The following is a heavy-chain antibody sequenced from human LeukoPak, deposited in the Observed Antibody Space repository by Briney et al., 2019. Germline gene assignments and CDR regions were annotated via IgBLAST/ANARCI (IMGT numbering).Heavy chain of an antibody. CDR3: ARGYYGSGRPYYMDV. CDR1: GYTFTGYY. V-gene: IGHV1-2*02. J-gene: IGHJ6*03. D-gene: IGHD3-10*01. Sequence: ASVKVSCKASGYTFTGYYMHWVRQAPGQGLEWMGWINPNSGGTNYAQKFQGRVTMTRDTSISTAYMELSRLRSDDTAVYYCARGYYGSGRPYYMDVRGKGTTVTVSS. CDR2: INPNSGGT.